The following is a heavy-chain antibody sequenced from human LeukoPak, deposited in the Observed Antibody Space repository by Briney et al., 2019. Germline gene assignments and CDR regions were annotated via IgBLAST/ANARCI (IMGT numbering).Heavy chain of an antibody. Sequence: GGSLRLSCAASGFTFSSYWMSWVRQAPGKGLEWVANIKQDGSEKYYVDSVKGRFTISRDNAKNSLYLQMNSLRAEDTAVYYCARDGESIAARTTRSWFDPWGQGTLVTVSS. CDR1: GFTFSSYW. D-gene: IGHD6-6*01. V-gene: IGHV3-7*01. CDR2: IKQDGSEK. CDR3: ARDGESIAARTTRSWFDP. J-gene: IGHJ5*02.